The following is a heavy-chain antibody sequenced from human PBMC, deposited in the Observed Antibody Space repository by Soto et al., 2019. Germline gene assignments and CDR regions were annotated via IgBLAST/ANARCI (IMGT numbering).Heavy chain of an antibody. CDR1: GFNFDGYA. CDR2: LDWNSGGI. Sequence: GGSLRLSCLASGFNFDGYAMHWVRQAPGKGLEWVSGLDWNSGGIDYADSVKGRFTISRDNAKKSLFLQMDSLTTEDTGVYYCAKLRYQEGSGNFDYWGQGT. J-gene: IGHJ4*02. CDR3: AKLRYQEGSGNFDY. V-gene: IGHV3-9*01. D-gene: IGHD3-9*01.